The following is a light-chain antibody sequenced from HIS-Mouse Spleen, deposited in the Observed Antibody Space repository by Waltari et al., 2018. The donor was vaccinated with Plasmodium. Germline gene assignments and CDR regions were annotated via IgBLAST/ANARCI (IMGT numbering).Light chain of an antibody. CDR1: KVGDKY. CDR3: QAWDSSTVV. V-gene: IGLV3-1*01. J-gene: IGLJ2*01. CDR2: LDS. Sequence: SYERTQPPSVSVSPGQTASITCPGDKVGDKYACWYQHKPGQSPVLIIYLDSKRPSGIPERFSGSNSGSTATLTISGTQAMDEADYYCQAWDSSTVVFGGGTKLTVL.